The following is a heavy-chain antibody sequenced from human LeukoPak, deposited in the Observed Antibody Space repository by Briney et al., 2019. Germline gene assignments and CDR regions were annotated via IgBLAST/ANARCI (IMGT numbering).Heavy chain of an antibody. D-gene: IGHD1-1*01. CDR3: AKDLHQVPPLYNWFDP. J-gene: IGHJ5*02. V-gene: IGHV3-30*18. CDR2: ISYDGSNK. CDR1: GFTFSSYG. Sequence: GGSLRLSCAASGFTFSSYGMHWVRQAPGKGLEWVAVISYDGSNKYYADSVKGRFTISRDNSKNTLYLQMNSLRAEDTAVYYCAKDLHQVPPLYNWFDPWGQGTLVTVSS.